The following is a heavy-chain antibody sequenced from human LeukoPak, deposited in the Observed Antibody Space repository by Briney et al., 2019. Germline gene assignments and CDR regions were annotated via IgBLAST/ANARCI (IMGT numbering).Heavy chain of an antibody. CDR1: GGSISSGGYY. D-gene: IGHD3-16*01. J-gene: IGHJ4*02. V-gene: IGHV4-39*01. CDR3: ARQNIYDYVWGTPDGQGPYYFDY. CDR2: IYYSGST. Sequence: MSSETLSLTCTVSGGSISSGGYYWSWIRQHPGKGLEWIGYIYYSGSTYYNPSLKSRATISVDTSKNQFSLKLSAVTAADTAVYYCARQNIYDYVWGTPDGQGPYYFDYWGQGTLVTVAS.